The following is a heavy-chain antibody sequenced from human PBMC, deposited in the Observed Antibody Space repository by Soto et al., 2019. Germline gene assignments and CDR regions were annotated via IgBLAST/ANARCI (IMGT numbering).Heavy chain of an antibody. D-gene: IGHD6-6*01. Sequence: SETLSLTCTVSGGSISSYYWSWIRQPPGKGLEWIGYIYYSGSTNYNPSLKSRVTISVDTSKNQFSLKLSPVTAADTAVYYCARLEYSNRDSEYYYYYYMDVWGKGTTVTVSS. CDR1: GGSISSYY. V-gene: IGHV4-59*08. CDR3: ARLEYSNRDSEYYYYYYMDV. J-gene: IGHJ6*03. CDR2: IYYSGST.